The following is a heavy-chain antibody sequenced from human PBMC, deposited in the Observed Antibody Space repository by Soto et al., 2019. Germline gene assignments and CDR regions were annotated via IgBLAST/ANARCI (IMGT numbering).Heavy chain of an antibody. D-gene: IGHD3-3*01. V-gene: IGHV3-23*01. CDR3: AKAVYDFWSGYP. J-gene: IGHJ5*02. Sequence: HPGGSLRLSCAASGFTFSSYAMSWVRQAPGKGLEWVSAISGSGGSTYYADSVKGRFTISRDNSKNTLYLQMNSLRAEDTAVYYCAKAVYDFWSGYPWGQGTLVTVSS. CDR1: GFTFSSYA. CDR2: ISGSGGST.